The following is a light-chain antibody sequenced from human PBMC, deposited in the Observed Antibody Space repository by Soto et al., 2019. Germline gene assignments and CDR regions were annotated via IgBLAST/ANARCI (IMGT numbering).Light chain of an antibody. CDR3: CSYAGSRV. J-gene: IGLJ2*01. CDR1: SSDVGSNNL. CDR2: EGS. V-gene: IGLV2-23*01. Sequence: QSVLTQPASVSGSPGQSITISCTGTSSDVGSNNLVSWYQHHPGKAPKLMISEGSKRPSGVSNRFPGSKSGNTASLTISGLQAEDEADYYCCSYAGSRVFGGGTKLTVL.